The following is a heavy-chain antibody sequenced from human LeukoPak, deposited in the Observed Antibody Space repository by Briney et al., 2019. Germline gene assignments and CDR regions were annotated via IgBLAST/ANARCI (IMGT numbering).Heavy chain of an antibody. V-gene: IGHV4-39*07. D-gene: IGHD1-20*01. Sequence: SETLSLTCTVSGGSVSSGSYYWSWIRQPPGKGLEWIGKINHSGSTNYNPSLKSRVTISVDTSKNQFSLKLSSVTAADTAVYYCASGSITGTTGFGYWGQGTLVTVSS. CDR3: ASGSITGTTGFGY. J-gene: IGHJ4*02. CDR2: INHSGST. CDR1: GGSVSSGSYY.